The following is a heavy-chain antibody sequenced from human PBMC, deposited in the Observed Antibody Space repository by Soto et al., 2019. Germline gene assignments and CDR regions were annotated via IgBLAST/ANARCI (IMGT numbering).Heavy chain of an antibody. CDR2: IYYSGST. CDR1: GGSISSGGYY. J-gene: IGHJ4*02. D-gene: IGHD6-13*01. CDR3: ARDRGSSWSIDY. V-gene: IGHV4-31*03. Sequence: LSLTCTVSGGSISSGGYYWSWIRQHPGKGLEWIGYIYYSGSTYYNPSLKSRVTISVDTSKNQFSLKLSSVTAADTAVYYCARDRGSSWSIDYWGQGTLVTVSS.